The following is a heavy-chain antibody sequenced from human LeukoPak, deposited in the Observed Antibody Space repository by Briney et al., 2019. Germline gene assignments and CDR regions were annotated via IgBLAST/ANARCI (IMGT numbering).Heavy chain of an antibody. D-gene: IGHD6-6*01. J-gene: IGHJ4*02. CDR1: GFIFSNYW. Sequence: PGRSLRLSCAASGFIFSNYWMTWVRQAPGKGLEWVANIKEDGSEKYYVDSVKGRFTMSRDNAKNSLYLQMNSLRAEDTAFYYCARGSSLAYWGQGTLVTVSS. CDR2: IKEDGSEK. V-gene: IGHV3-7*01. CDR3: ARGSSLAY.